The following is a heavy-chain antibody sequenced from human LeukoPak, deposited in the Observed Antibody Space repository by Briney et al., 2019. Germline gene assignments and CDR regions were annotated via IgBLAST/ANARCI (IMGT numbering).Heavy chain of an antibody. J-gene: IGHJ4*02. Sequence: GRSLRLSCAASGFTFSSYAMHWVRQAPGKGLEWVADISYDGSNKYYADSVKGRFTISRDNSKNTLYLQMNSLRPDDTSVFYCARRDSSGWYVDYWGQGILVTVSS. D-gene: IGHD6-19*01. CDR3: ARRDSSGWYVDY. CDR1: GFTFSSYA. V-gene: IGHV3-30*04. CDR2: ISYDGSNK.